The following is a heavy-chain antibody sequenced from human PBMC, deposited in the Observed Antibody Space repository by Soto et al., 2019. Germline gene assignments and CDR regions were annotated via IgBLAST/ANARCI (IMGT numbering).Heavy chain of an antibody. CDR2: IVVGSGNT. V-gene: IGHV1-58*02. D-gene: IGHD3-22*01. CDR3: AAHLTYDSSGYYHDY. CDR1: GFTFTSSA. J-gene: IGHJ4*02. Sequence: ASVKVSCKASGFTFTSSAMQWVRQARGQRLEWIGWIVVGSGNTNYAQKFQERVTITRDMSTSTAYMELSSLRSEDTAVYYCAAHLTYDSSGYYHDYWGQGTLVTVSS.